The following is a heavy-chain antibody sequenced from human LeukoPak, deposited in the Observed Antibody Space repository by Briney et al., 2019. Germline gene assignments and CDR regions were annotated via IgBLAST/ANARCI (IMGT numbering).Heavy chain of an antibody. V-gene: IGHV3-23*01. J-gene: IGHJ4*02. Sequence: GGSLRLSCAASGFTFSNFLMTWVRQAPGKGPEWVSAISGSGGDTYYADSVKGRFTISRDNSKNTLYLQMNSLRAEDTAVYYCAKGKSYFDYWGQGTLVTVSS. CDR1: GFTFSNFL. CDR3: AKGKSYFDY. CDR2: ISGSGGDT.